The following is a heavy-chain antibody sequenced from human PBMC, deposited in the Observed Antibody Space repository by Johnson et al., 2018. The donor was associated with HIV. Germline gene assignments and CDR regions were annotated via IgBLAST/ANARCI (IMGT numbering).Heavy chain of an antibody. CDR1: GFTFDDYG. Sequence: VQLVESGGGVVRPGGSLRLSCAASGFTFDDYGMSWVRQAPGKGLEWVSGINWNGGSTGYADSVKGRCTISRDNAKNSLYMQMKSLRAEDTAVYYCVTPVAAAGPDAFDIWGQGTMVTVSS. D-gene: IGHD6-13*01. CDR3: VTPVAAAGPDAFDI. J-gene: IGHJ3*02. V-gene: IGHV3-20*04. CDR2: INWNGGST.